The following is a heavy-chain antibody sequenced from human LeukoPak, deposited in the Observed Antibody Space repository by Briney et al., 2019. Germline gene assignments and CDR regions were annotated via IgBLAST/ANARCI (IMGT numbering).Heavy chain of an antibody. J-gene: IGHJ4*02. V-gene: IGHV4-30-2*01. CDR2: IWHSGHT. CDR1: GGSISRGDYS. CDR3: ARARESMTTAGSYFDF. D-gene: IGHD6-13*01. Sequence: SETLSLTCAVSGGSISRGDYSWSWIRQPPGSGLEWIGYIWHSGHTNYNPSLRSRVTISLGRSNTQFSLRLNSVTAADTAVYYCARARESMTTAGSYFDFWGQGTLVTVSS.